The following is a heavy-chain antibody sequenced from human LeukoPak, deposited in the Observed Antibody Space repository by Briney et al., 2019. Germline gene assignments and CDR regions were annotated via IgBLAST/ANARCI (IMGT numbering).Heavy chain of an antibody. CDR2: ISYDGSNK. J-gene: IGHJ4*02. V-gene: IGHV3-30*04. CDR1: GFTFSSYA. CDR3: AKGWDVDTAIDY. D-gene: IGHD5-18*01. Sequence: PGGSLRLSCAASGFTFSSYAMHWVRQAPGKGLEWVAVISYDGSNKYYADSVKGRFTISRDNSKNTLYLQMNSLRAEDTAVYYCAKGWDVDTAIDYWGQGTLVTVSS.